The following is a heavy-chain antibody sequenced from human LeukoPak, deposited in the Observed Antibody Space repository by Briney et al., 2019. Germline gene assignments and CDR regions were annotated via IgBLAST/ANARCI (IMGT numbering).Heavy chain of an antibody. Sequence: SETLSLTCTVSGGSISSYYWSWIRQPPGKGLEWIGYIYYSGSTNYNPSLKSRVTISADTSKNQFSLKLSSVTAADTAVYYCAKHYDYVWGSYRYTGSLDYWGQGTLVTVSS. J-gene: IGHJ4*02. CDR2: IYYSGST. CDR3: AKHYDYVWGSYRYTGSLDY. V-gene: IGHV4-59*01. CDR1: GGSISSYY. D-gene: IGHD3-16*02.